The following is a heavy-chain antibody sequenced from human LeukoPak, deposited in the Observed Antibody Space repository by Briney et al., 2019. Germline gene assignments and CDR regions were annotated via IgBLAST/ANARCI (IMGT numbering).Heavy chain of an antibody. CDR1: GGSISSYY. V-gene: IGHV4-59*13. D-gene: IGHD2-21*01. J-gene: IGHJ4*02. CDR3: ARSSSAIPFDY. CDR2: IYYSGST. Sequence: PSETLSLTCIVSGGSISSYYWSWIRQSPGKGLEWIGDIYYSGSTNYNPSLKSRVTISIDTSKNQFSLRLNSMTAADTAVYFCARSSSAIPFDYWGQGTLVAVSS.